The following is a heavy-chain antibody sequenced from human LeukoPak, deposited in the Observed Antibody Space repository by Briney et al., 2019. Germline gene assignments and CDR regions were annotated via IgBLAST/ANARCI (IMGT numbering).Heavy chain of an antibody. D-gene: IGHD2-21*01. CDR2: MNPNSGNT. V-gene: IGHV1-8*02. J-gene: IGHJ4*02. CDR1: GYTFTDYY. CDR3: TRAAYCGGVTCYNS. Sequence: ASVKVSCKASGYTFTDYYMHWVRQATGQGLEWMGWMNPNSGNTGYAQKFQGRVTMTRNTSINTAYMELSSLKSEDTAMYYCTRAAYCGGVTCYNSWGQGTLVTVSS.